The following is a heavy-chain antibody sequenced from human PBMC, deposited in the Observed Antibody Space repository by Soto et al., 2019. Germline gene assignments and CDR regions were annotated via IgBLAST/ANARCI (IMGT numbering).Heavy chain of an antibody. CDR3: ARVVRSSGWLSRKNYYYYGMDV. D-gene: IGHD6-19*01. J-gene: IGHJ6*02. CDR1: GYTFTSYG. V-gene: IGHV1-18*01. Sequence: ASVKVSCKASGYTFTSYGISWVRQAPGQGLEWMGWISAYNGNTNYAQKLQGRVTMTTDTSTSTAYMELRSLRSDDTAVYYCARVVRSSGWLSRKNYYYYGMDVWGQGTTVTVSS. CDR2: ISAYNGNT.